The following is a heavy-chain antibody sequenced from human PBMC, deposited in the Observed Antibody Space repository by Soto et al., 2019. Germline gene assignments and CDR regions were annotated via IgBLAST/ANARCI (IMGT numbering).Heavy chain of an antibody. Sequence: SETLSLTCTVSGGSISSYYWSWIRQPPGKGLEWIGYIYYSGSTNYNPSLKSRVTIPVDTSKNQFSLKLSSVTAADTAVYYCARLVVVPAASYYFDYWGQGTLVTVSS. V-gene: IGHV4-59*08. CDR2: IYYSGST. D-gene: IGHD2-2*01. CDR3: ARLVVVPAASYYFDY. CDR1: GGSISSYY. J-gene: IGHJ4*02.